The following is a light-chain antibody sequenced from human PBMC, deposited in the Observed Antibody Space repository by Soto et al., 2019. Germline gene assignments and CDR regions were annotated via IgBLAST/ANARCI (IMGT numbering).Light chain of an antibody. CDR3: QQYGSSPPYT. CDR1: QSVDSSY. J-gene: IGKJ2*01. Sequence: EIVLTQSPGTLSLSPGERATLSCRASQSVDSSYLAWYQQTPGQAPRLLIYGASIRATGIPGRFSGSGSGTDFTLTIGRLEPEDFAVFYCQQYGSSPPYTFGQGTKLEIK. V-gene: IGKV3-20*01. CDR2: GAS.